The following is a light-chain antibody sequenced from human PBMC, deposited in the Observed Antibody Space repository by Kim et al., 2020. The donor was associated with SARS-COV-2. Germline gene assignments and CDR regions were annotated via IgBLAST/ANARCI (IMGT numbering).Light chain of an antibody. CDR2: YDS. CDR3: QVWDSSSDHPWV. V-gene: IGLV3-21*04. Sequence: SYELTQPPSVSVAPGKTARITWGRNNIGSKSVHWYQQKPGQAPVLVIYYDSDRPSGIPERFSGSNSGNTATLTISRVEAGDEAEYYCQVWDSSSDHPWVFGGGTQLTVL. CDR1: NIGSKS. J-gene: IGLJ3*02.